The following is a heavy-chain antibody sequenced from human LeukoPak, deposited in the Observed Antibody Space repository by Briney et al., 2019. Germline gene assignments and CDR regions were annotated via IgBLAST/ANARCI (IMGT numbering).Heavy chain of an antibody. J-gene: IGHJ5*02. CDR1: GYTFTGYY. Sequence: ASVKVSCKASGYTFTGYYMHWVRQAPGQGLEWMGWINPNSGGTNYAQKFQGRVTMTRDTSISTAYMELSRLRSEDTAVYYCARGTSSGVVHNWFDPWGQGTLVTVSS. V-gene: IGHV1-2*02. CDR2: INPNSGGT. CDR3: ARGTSSGVVHNWFDP. D-gene: IGHD3-3*01.